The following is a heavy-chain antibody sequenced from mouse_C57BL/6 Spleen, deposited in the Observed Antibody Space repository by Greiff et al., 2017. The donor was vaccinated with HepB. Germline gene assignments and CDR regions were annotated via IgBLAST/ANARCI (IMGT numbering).Heavy chain of an antibody. D-gene: IGHD1-1*01. CDR3: ARASYYGSSYGWDFDV. J-gene: IGHJ1*03. CDR2: IYPGDGDT. CDR1: GYAFSSSW. V-gene: IGHV1-82*01. Sequence: QVQLQQSGPELVKPGASVKISCKASGYAFSSSWMNWVKQRPGKGLEWIGRIYPGDGDTNYNGKFKGKATLTADISSSTAYMQLSSLTSEDSAVYFCARASYYGSSYGWDFDVWGTGTTVTVSS.